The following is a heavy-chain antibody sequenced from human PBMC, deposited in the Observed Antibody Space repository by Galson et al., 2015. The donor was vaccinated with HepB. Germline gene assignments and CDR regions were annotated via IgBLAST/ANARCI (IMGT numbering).Heavy chain of an antibody. CDR2: IYWNDDK. J-gene: IGHJ4*02. Sequence: PALVKPTQTLTLTCTFSGFSLRTRGVGVGWIRQPPRKALEWLALIYWNDDKTYSPSLKNRLTITKDTSKSQVVLTMTDMDSVDTATYFCAHFVFFGEYHDFWGQGTLVTVSS. D-gene: IGHD3-10*01. CDR3: AHFVFFGEYHDF. CDR1: GFSLRTRGVG. V-gene: IGHV2-5*01.